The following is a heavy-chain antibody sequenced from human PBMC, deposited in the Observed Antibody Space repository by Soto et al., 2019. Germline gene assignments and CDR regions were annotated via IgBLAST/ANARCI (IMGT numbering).Heavy chain of an antibody. D-gene: IGHD4-17*01. J-gene: IGHJ4*01. Sequence: SETLSLTCTVSGGSISSYYWSWIRQPPGKGLEWIGYIYYSGSTNYNPYLKSRVGMSLDTSANRFALRLTSVTAADTAGYYCARGADYGDTVREYFFDFWGQGALVTVSS. CDR3: ARGADYGDTVREYFFDF. CDR1: GGSISSYY. CDR2: IYYSGST. V-gene: IGHV4-59*12.